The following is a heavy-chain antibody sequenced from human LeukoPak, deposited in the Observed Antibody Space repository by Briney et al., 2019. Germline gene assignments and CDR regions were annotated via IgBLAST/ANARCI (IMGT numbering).Heavy chain of an antibody. V-gene: IGHV3-23*01. CDR3: AKTTRDFMTTVSNWFDP. Sequence: GGSLRLSCAASGFTFSSYAMCWVRQAPGKGLEWVSPIIGSGGSTYYADSVKGRFTISRDNSKNTVFLQMNSLRAEDTAIYYCAKTTRDFMTTVSNWFDPWGQGTLVTVSS. D-gene: IGHD4-17*01. J-gene: IGHJ5*02. CDR2: IIGSGGST. CDR1: GFTFSSYA.